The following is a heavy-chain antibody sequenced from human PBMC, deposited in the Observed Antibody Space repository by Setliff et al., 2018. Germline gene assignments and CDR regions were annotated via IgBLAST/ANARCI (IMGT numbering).Heavy chain of an antibody. CDR3: ARDPQREVYQYGMDV. J-gene: IGHJ6*02. CDR1: GGTFSNYA. D-gene: IGHD6-19*01. V-gene: IGHV1-69*13. Sequence: SVKVSCKASGGTFSNYAISWVRQAPGQGLEWMGGIIPMFRSGNYAQRFQGRVTITADESTSTVYMESTSLRAEDTAVYYCARDPQREVYQYGMDVWGQGTTVTVSS. CDR2: IIPMFRSG.